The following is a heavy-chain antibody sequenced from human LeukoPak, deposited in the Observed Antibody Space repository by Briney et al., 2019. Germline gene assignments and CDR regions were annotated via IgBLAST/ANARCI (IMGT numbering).Heavy chain of an antibody. CDR3: ARVGSASSSWYKWYYYGMDV. CDR1: GFTFSSYT. Sequence: PGGSLRLSCAASGFTFSSYTMNWVRQAPGKGLEWVSSISSSSSYIYYADSVKGRLTISRDNAKNSLYLQMNSLRAEDTAVYYCARVGSASSSWYKWYYYGMDVWGQGTTVTVSS. V-gene: IGHV3-21*01. J-gene: IGHJ6*02. CDR2: ISSSSSYI. D-gene: IGHD6-13*01.